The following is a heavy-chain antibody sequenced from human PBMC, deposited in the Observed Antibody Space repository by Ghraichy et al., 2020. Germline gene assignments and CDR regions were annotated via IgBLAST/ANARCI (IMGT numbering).Heavy chain of an antibody. Sequence: SETLSLTCTVSGGSISGYYWSWIRQPPGKGLEWIGYIYYSGTTNYSPSLKSRLTISVDSSKNQFSLKLTSVTAADTAVYYCARLSALGFYGSANYHSLDYWGQGTLVTVSS. CDR1: GGSISGYY. CDR2: IYYSGTT. D-gene: IGHD3-10*01. CDR3: ARLSALGFYGSANYHSLDY. V-gene: IGHV4-59*13. J-gene: IGHJ4*02.